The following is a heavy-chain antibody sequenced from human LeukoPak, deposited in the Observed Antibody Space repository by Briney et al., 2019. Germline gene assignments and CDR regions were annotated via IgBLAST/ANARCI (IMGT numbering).Heavy chain of an antibody. Sequence: PGGSLRLSCATSGFTFNNYNMNWVRQAPGKGLEWVSSISSSSTYIYYADSVKGRFTISRDNAKKSLYLEMNGLRDEDTALYSCARDGDIPGYSSGWYFTSTSHYYYYYYMDVWGKGTTVTVSS. CDR1: GFTFNNYN. J-gene: IGHJ6*03. CDR3: ARDGDIPGYSSGWYFTSTSHYYYYYYMDV. V-gene: IGHV3-21*04. D-gene: IGHD6-19*01. CDR2: ISSSSTYI.